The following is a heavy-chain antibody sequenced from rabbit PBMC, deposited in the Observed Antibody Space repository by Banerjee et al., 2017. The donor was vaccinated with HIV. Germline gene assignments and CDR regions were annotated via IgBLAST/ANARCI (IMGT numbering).Heavy chain of an antibody. Sequence: QLKESGGGLVQPGGSLKLPCKASGFDFSSYYMSWVRQAPGKGLEWIGYIDPVFGSTYYASWVNGRFTLSSHNAQNTLYLQLNSLTAADTATYFCARDTYYYDGWGLDLWGQGTLVTVS. J-gene: IGHJ3*01. CDR2: IDPVFGST. CDR1: GFDFSSYY. CDR3: ARDTYYYDGWGLDL. V-gene: IGHV1S7*01. D-gene: IGHD4-1*01.